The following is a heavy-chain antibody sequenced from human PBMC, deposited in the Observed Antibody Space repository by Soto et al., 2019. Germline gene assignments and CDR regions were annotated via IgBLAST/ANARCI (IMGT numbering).Heavy chain of an antibody. CDR3: ARAPITTAIDY. CDR1: GGSISSADYY. J-gene: IGHJ4*02. Sequence: SETLSLTCTVSGGSISSADYYWSWIRQPPGKGLEWIGYIYYSGSTYYNPSLKSRVTTSVDTSKNQFSLNLSSVTAADTAVYYCARAPITTAIDYWGQGTLVTVSS. CDR2: IYYSGST. D-gene: IGHD1-20*01. V-gene: IGHV4-30-4*01.